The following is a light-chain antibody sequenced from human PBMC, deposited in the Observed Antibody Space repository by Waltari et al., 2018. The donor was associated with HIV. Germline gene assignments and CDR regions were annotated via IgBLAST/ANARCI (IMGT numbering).Light chain of an antibody. CDR3: ASWDDALSSWL. CDR2: RND. CDR1: SSNVGKNY. V-gene: IGLV1-47*01. Sequence: QSGLRQPPSTSRPPGQRVVISCSGSSSNVGKNYVSWFQQLPGAAPRLLIDRNDRRPSGVPDLFTAAKSGTSASLVSSGLRSDDEAEYFCASWDDALSSWLFGGGTKLTVL. J-gene: IGLJ6*01.